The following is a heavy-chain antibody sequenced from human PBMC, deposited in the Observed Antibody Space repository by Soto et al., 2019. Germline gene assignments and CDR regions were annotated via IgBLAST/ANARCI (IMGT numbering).Heavy chain of an antibody. CDR1: GYTFTSYG. Sequence: QVQLVQSGAEVKKPGASVKVSCKASGYTFTSYGISWVRQAPGQGLEGMGWISAHNGNTKDAQKLQGRVTMTTDTSTSTAYMVVRSLRSDDTAVYYCARDTAMALPDAWGQGTLVTVSS. J-gene: IGHJ4*02. CDR2: ISAHNGNT. V-gene: IGHV1-18*01. CDR3: ARDTAMALPDA. D-gene: IGHD5-18*01.